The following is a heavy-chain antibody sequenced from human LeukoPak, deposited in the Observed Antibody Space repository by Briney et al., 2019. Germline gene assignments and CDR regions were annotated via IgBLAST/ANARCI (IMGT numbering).Heavy chain of an antibody. CDR2: IRQDGSEK. J-gene: IGHJ4*01. Sequence: GGSLRLSCEVSGFTFTDYWMNWVRQAPGRGPEWVASIRQDGSEKAYVDSVKGRLTISRDNTKNSLSLQLNGLRAEDTAVYYCARDGTAAGLYFDLWGQGTLVTVSS. V-gene: IGHV3-7*01. CDR3: ARDGTAAGLYFDL. CDR1: GFTFTDYW. D-gene: IGHD6-13*01.